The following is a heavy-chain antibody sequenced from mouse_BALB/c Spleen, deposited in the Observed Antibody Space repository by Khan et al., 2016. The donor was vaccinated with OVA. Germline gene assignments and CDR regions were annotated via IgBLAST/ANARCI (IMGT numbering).Heavy chain of an antibody. CDR3: ARAYYGNYREAMDY. D-gene: IGHD2-10*01. Sequence: VQLVETGPGLVAPSQSLSITCTVSGFSLTGYGVHWVRQPPGKGLVWLGMIWGDGSTDYNSALKSSLSISKDNSKSQVFLKMNSLQTDDTARYYCARAYYGNYREAMDYWGQGTSVTVSS. CDR1: GFSLTGYG. J-gene: IGHJ4*01. V-gene: IGHV2-6-7*01. CDR2: IWGDGST.